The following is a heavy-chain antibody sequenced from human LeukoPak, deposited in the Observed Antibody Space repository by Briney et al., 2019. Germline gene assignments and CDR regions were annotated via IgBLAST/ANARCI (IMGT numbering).Heavy chain of an antibody. D-gene: IGHD3-22*01. CDR1: GFAVSRNY. Sequence: GGSLRLSCAASGFAVSRNYMTWVRQAPGKGLECVSIIYSGGTTYYADSVKGRFTISRDNSKNTLYLQMNSLRAEDTAVYYCARKTDTSGSGDYWGQGTLVTVSS. J-gene: IGHJ4*02. CDR2: IYSGGTT. CDR3: ARKTDTSGSGDY. V-gene: IGHV3-53*01.